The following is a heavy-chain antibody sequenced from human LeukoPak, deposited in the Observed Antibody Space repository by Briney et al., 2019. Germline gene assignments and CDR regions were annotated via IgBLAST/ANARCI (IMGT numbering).Heavy chain of an antibody. CDR1: GFTFSSYE. CDR2: VSFRGST. J-gene: IGHJ6*02. CDR3: ALYCRLSSNCGYYGMDV. V-gene: IGHV4-59*08. Sequence: GSLRLSCAASGFTFSSYEMNWVRQAPGKGLEWVGEVSFRGSTNYNPSLTSRVTISPDTSSNQFSLKLSSVTAADTAVYCCALYCRLSSNCGYYGMDVWGQGTTVTVSS. D-gene: IGHD6-13*01.